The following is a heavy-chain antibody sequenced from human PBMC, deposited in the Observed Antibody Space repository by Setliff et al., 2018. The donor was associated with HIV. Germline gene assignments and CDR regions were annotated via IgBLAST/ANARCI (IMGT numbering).Heavy chain of an antibody. V-gene: IGHV4-39*01. CDR3: ARLEVRSFYGYRKSPDY. CDR1: GGSISSRSYY. CDR2: IYYYSGNT. Sequence: SETLSLTCTVSGGSISSRSYYWGWIRQPPGKGLEWIGYIYYYSGNTNYNPSLRSRVTMSVDTSKNQFSLKLTSVTAADTAVYYCARLEVRSFYGYRKSPDYWGQGTLVTVSS. J-gene: IGHJ4*02. D-gene: IGHD5-18*01.